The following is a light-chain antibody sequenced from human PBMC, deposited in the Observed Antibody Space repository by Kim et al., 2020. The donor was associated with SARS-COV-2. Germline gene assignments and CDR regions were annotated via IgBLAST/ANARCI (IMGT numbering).Light chain of an antibody. CDR1: SSDIGGYNA. CDR3: SSYTSTTTLV. J-gene: IGLJ1*01. V-gene: IGLV2-14*03. Sequence: QSALTQPASGSGSPGQSITISCTGTSSDIGGYNAVSWYQEHPGRAPKLLIYDVNDRPSGVSSRFSGSKSGNTASLTISGLQAEDEAEYYCSSYTSTTTLVFGTGTKVTVL. CDR2: DVN.